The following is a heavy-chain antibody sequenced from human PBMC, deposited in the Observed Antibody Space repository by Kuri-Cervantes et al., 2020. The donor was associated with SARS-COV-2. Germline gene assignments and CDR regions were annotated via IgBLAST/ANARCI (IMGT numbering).Heavy chain of an antibody. Sequence: GESLKISCAASGSTFSSYGMHWVRQAPGKGLEWVAVIWYDGSNKYYADSVKGRFTISRDNSKNTLYLQMNSLRAEDTAVYYCARDLVVSSAWDYYMDVWGKGTTVTVSS. V-gene: IGHV3-33*01. J-gene: IGHJ6*03. CDR1: GSTFSSYG. D-gene: IGHD6-19*01. CDR3: ARDLVVSSAWDYYMDV. CDR2: IWYDGSNK.